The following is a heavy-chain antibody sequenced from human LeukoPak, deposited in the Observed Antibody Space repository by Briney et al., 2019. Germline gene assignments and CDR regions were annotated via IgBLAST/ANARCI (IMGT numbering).Heavy chain of an antibody. CDR1: ALTFSSNA. CDR2: FSGSGGST. V-gene: IGHV3-23*01. J-gene: IGHJ4*02. CDR3: AKGDPWVTNNFDY. Sequence: GRSLTLSCAASALTFSSNATSWVRQAPGRGLEWVSTFSGSGGSTYYADSVKGWFTISRDNSKNTLYLQVNSLRAEDTAVYYCAKGDPWVTNNFDYWGQGTLVTVSS. D-gene: IGHD2-21*02.